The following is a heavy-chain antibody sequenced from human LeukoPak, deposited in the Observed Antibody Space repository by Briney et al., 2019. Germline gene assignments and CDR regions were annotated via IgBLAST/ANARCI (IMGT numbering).Heavy chain of an antibody. J-gene: IGHJ2*01. D-gene: IGHD2-21*02. CDR1: GFTFSSYA. CDR2: IGGGPGGR. V-gene: IGHV3-23*01. Sequence: GESLRLSCAASGFTFSSYAMSWVRQAPAKGLGWVSVIGGGPGGRYYTDPVNSRFTTSRDNSKNTLYLQLKSLRAAATAVYYCAKGRGPTANWYFDVWGRGTLVTVSS. CDR3: AKGRGPTANWYFDV.